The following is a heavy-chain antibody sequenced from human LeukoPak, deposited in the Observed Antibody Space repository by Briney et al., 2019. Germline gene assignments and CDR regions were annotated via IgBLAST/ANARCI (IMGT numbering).Heavy chain of an antibody. CDR2: ISANNGTT. D-gene: IGHD3-10*01. CDR1: GYTFTSYG. V-gene: IGHV1-18*01. Sequence: ASVKVSCKASGYTFTSYGISWVRQAPGQGLEWMGWISANNGTTNYAQKLQGRVTMTTDTSTSTAYMELRSLRSDDTAVYYCARLGSGSYYNTLRYWGQGTLVTVSS. J-gene: IGHJ4*02. CDR3: ARLGSGSYYNTLRY.